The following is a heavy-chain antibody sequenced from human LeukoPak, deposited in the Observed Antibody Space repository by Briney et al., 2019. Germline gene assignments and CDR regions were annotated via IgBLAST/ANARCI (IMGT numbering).Heavy chain of an antibody. V-gene: IGHV3-48*01. D-gene: IGHD3-9*01. CDR1: GFAFSSYN. J-gene: IGHJ4*02. CDR3: ARGGYDILTGYYTDFDY. Sequence: SGGSLRLSCAASGFAFSSYNMNWVRQTPGKGLEWISYIGSSGSPTHYADSVGGRFTISRDNAKNSLYLQMNSLRAEDTALYYCARGGYDILTGYYTDFDYWGQGTLVTVSS. CDR2: IGSSGSPT.